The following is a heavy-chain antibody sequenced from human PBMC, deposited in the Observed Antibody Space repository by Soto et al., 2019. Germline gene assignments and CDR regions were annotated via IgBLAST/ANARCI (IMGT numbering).Heavy chain of an antibody. J-gene: IGHJ3*02. V-gene: IGHV3-30-3*01. CDR2: ISYDGSNK. D-gene: IGHD3-22*01. CDR3: ARETAGYYYDSSGYLDAFDI. Sequence: GGSLRLSCAASGFTFSSYAMHWVRQAPGKGLEWVAVISYDGSNKYYADSVKGRFTISRDNSKNTLYLQMNSLRAEDTAVYYCARETAGYYYDSSGYLDAFDIWGQGXMVTVSS. CDR1: GFTFSSYA.